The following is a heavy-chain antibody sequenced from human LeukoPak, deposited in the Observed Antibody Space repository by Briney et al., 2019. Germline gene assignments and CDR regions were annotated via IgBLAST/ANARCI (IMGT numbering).Heavy chain of an antibody. V-gene: IGHV3-30*04. CDR1: AFRFSTYA. J-gene: IGHJ4*02. CDR2: ISYDGSNK. D-gene: IGHD3-9*01. CDR3: ARDPNYDILTGYYETYFDY. Sequence: PGRSLRLSCAAPAFRFSTYAMHWVRQAPGKGLEWVAVISYDGSNKYYADSVKGRFTISRDNSQNTLYLQMNSLRTEDTAVYYCARDPNYDILTGYYETYFDYWGQGTLVTVSS.